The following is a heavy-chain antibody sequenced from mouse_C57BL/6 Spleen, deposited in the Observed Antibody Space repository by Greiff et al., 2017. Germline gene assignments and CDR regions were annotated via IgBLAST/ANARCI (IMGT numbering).Heavy chain of an antibody. Sequence: EVMLVESGGGLVQPGGSLSLSCAASGFTFTDYYMSWVRQPPGKALEWLGFIRNKANGYTTEYSASVKGRFTISRDNSQSILYLQMNALRAEDSATYYCARSRITTVVDWYFDVWGTGTTVTVSS. CDR3: ARSRITTVVDWYFDV. CDR2: IRNKANGYTT. J-gene: IGHJ1*03. CDR1: GFTFTDYY. D-gene: IGHD1-1*01. V-gene: IGHV7-3*01.